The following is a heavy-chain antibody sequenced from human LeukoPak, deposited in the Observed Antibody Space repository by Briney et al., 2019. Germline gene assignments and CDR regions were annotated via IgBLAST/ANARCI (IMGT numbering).Heavy chain of an antibody. CDR3: AKASGGGYDILAGYWAPYYFDY. CDR1: GFTFSSYG. CDR2: ISYDGSNK. Sequence: GRSLRLSCAASGFTFSSYGMHWVRQAPGKGLEWVAVISYDGSNKYYADSVKGRFTISRANSKNTLYLQMNSLRAEDTAVYYCAKASGGGYDILAGYWAPYYFDYWGQGTLVNVSS. D-gene: IGHD3-9*01. V-gene: IGHV3-30*18. J-gene: IGHJ4*02.